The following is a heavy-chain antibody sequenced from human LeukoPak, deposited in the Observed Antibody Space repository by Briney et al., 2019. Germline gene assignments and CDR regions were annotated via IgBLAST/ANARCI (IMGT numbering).Heavy chain of an antibody. CDR3: ARIFGVVTLNWFDP. CDR2: IYYSGST. D-gene: IGHD3-3*01. Sequence: PSETLSLTCTVSGGSISGSSYYWGWIRQPPGKGLEWIGSIYYSGSTYYNPSLKSRVTISVDTSKNQFSLKLSSVTAADTAVYYCARIFGVVTLNWFDPWGQGTLVTVSS. V-gene: IGHV4-39*01. J-gene: IGHJ5*02. CDR1: GGSISGSSYY.